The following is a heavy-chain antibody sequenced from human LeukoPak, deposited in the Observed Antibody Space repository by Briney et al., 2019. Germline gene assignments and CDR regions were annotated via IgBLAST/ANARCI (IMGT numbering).Heavy chain of an antibody. Sequence: GGSLRLSCEPSGFTFSSYAMSWVRQAPGKGLEWVSAISGSGGSTYYADSVKGRFTISRDNSKNTLYLQMNSLRAEDTAVYYCAKEYGSPYYFDYWGQGTLVTVSS. CDR3: AKEYGSPYYFDY. CDR1: GFTFSSYA. J-gene: IGHJ4*02. CDR2: ISGSGGST. V-gene: IGHV3-23*01. D-gene: IGHD2-15*01.